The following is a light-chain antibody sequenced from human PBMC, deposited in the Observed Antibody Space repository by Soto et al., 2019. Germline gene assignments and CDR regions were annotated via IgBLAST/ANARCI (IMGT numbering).Light chain of an antibody. CDR2: DAS. Sequence: EIVLTQSPATLALSPGGRATLSCRASQSVKTFLVWYQQRPGQAPRLLIHDASHRAAGIPARFSGSGFGTDFTLTITGLQPADFATYYCQQNFSIPITFGQGTRVEI. CDR3: QQNFSIPIT. CDR1: QSVKTF. V-gene: IGKV3-11*01. J-gene: IGKJ5*01.